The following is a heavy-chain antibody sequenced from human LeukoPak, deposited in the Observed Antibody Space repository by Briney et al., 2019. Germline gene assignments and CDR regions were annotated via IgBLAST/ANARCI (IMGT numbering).Heavy chain of an antibody. CDR2: IIPILGIA. Sequence: ASVKVSCKASGGTFSSYAISWVRQAPGQGLEWMGRIIPILGIANYAQKFQGRVTITADKYTSTAYIELSSLRSEDTAVYYCARGAPPRGYSYGPLDYWGQGTLVTVSS. CDR1: GGTFSSYA. V-gene: IGHV1-69*04. J-gene: IGHJ4*02. D-gene: IGHD5-18*01. CDR3: ARGAPPRGYSYGPLDY.